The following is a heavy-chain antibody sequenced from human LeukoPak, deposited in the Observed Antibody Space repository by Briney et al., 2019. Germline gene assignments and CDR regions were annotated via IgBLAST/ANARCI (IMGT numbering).Heavy chain of an antibody. CDR3: ARHGGYCSSTSCPPPFDY. CDR1: GYSISSGYY. D-gene: IGHD2-2*01. Sequence: SETLSLTCTVSGYSISSGYYWGWIRQPPGKGLEWIGYIYTSGSTNYNPSLKSRVTISVDTSKNQFSLKLSSVTAAGTAVYYCARHGGYCSSTSCPPPFDYWGQGTLVTVSS. V-gene: IGHV4-38-2*02. CDR2: IYTSGST. J-gene: IGHJ4*02.